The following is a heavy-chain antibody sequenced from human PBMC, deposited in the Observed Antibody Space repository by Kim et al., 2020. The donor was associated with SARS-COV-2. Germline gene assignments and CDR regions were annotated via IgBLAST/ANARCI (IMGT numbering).Heavy chain of an antibody. V-gene: IGHV4-59*13. CDR2: IYHSGST. CDR1: GGSISSYY. Sequence: SETLSLTCTVPGGSISSYYWSWIRQPPGKGLEWIGYIYHSGSTNYNPSLKSRVTISVDTSKNQFSLKMSSVTAADTAVYYCASTIVGIPGDHPTPYAFDIWGQGTMVTVSS. CDR3: ASTIVGIPGDHPTPYAFDI. D-gene: IGHD2-21*01. J-gene: IGHJ3*02.